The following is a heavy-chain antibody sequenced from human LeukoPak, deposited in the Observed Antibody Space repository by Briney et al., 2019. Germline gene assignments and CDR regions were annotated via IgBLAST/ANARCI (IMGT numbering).Heavy chain of an antibody. J-gene: IGHJ6*02. D-gene: IGHD2-2*01. V-gene: IGHV4-34*01. CDR2: INHSGST. CDR1: GGSFSGYY. Sequence: KPSETLSLTCAVYGGSFSGYYWSWIRQPPGKGLEWIGEINHSGSTNYNPSLKSRVTISVDTSKNQFSLKLSSVTAADTAVYYCARASIVVVPAARDYGMDVWAQGTTVTVSS. CDR3: ARASIVVVPAARDYGMDV.